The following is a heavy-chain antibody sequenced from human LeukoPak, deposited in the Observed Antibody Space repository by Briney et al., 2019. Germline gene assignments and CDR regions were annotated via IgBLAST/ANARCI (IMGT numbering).Heavy chain of an antibody. CDR1: GYTFTSYY. D-gene: IGHD3-10*01. V-gene: IGHV1-2*04. J-gene: IGHJ6*02. Sequence: ASVKVSCKASGYTFTSYYMHWVRQAPGQGLEWMGIINPSGGGTNYAQKFQGWVTMTRDTSISTAYMELSRLRSDGTAVYYCALRGSGRDVWGQGTTVTVSS. CDR3: ALRGSGRDV. CDR2: INPSGGGT.